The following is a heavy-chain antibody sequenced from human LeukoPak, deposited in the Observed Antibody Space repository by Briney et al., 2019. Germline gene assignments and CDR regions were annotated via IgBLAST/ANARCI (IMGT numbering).Heavy chain of an antibody. J-gene: IGHJ5*02. D-gene: IGHD6-13*01. CDR3: ASRQTAAAGFDP. CDR1: GYTFTSYY. V-gene: IGHV1-46*01. Sequence: ASVKVSCKASGYTFTSYYMHWVRQAPGEGLEWMGVINPSGGSTSYAQKFQGRVTMTRDMSTSTAYMELSSLRSEDTAVYYCASRQTAAAGFDPWGQGTLVTVSS. CDR2: INPSGGST.